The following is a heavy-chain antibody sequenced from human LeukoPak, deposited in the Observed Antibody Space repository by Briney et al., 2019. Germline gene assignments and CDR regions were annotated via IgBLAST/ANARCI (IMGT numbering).Heavy chain of an antibody. CDR3: AKSRGSYSPDDAFDI. J-gene: IGHJ3*02. CDR1: GFTFSSYA. CDR2: VSVSGSST. D-gene: IGHD1-26*01. V-gene: IGHV3-23*01. Sequence: GGSLRLSCAASGFTFSSYAMSWVRQAPGKGLEWVSAVSVSGSSTYYADSVKGRFTISRDNSKNTLYLQMTSLRAEDTAVYYCAKSRGSYSPDDAFDIWGQGTLVTVSS.